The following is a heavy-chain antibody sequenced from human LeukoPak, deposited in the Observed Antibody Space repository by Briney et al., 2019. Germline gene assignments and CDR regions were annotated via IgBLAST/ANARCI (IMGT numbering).Heavy chain of an antibody. CDR2: ISYDGSNK. J-gene: IGHJ4*02. D-gene: IGHD5-18*01. Sequence: AGGSLRLSCAASGFTFSSYAMHWVRQAPGKGLEWVAVISYDGSNKYYADSVKGRFTISRDNSKNTLYLQMNSLRAEDTVVYYCARHPRATAMVDYWGQGTLVTVSS. CDR1: GFTFSSYA. V-gene: IGHV3-30-3*01. CDR3: ARHPRATAMVDY.